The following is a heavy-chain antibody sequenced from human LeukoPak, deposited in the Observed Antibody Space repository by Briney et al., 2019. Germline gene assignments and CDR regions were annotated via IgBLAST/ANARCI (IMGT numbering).Heavy chain of an antibody. CDR1: GGSISSGDYY. J-gene: IGHJ6*02. Sequence: PSETLSLTCTVSGGSISSGDYYWSWIRQPPGKGLEWIGYIFYSGSTYYNPSLKSRVTISVDTSRIQFSLKLSSVTAADTAVYYCARVNILTGHGMDVWGQGTTVTVSS. CDR2: IFYSGST. V-gene: IGHV4-30-4*01. D-gene: IGHD3-9*01. CDR3: ARVNILTGHGMDV.